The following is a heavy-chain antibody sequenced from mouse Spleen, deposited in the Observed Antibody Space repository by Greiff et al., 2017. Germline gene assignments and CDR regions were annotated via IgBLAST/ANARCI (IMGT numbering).Heavy chain of an antibody. D-gene: IGHD2-4*01. J-gene: IGHJ2*01. CDR1: GYTFTDYN. CDR2: INPNNGGT. V-gene: IGHV1-18*01. CDR3: VSHHYDYDAGYFDY. Sequence: VHVKQSGPELVKPGASVKIPCKASGYTFTDYNMDWVKQSHGKSLEWIGDINPNNGGTIYNQKFKGKATLTVDKSSSTAYMELRSLTSEDTAVYYCVSHHYDYDAGYFDYWGQGTTLTVSS.